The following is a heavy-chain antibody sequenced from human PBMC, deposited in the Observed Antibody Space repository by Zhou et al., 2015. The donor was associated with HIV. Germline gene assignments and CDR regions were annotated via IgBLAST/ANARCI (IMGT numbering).Heavy chain of an antibody. CDR2: ITWNSDVI. CDR1: GFSFADYP. D-gene: IGHD5-18*01. Sequence: EVQLVESGGGLVQPGRSLRLSCAASGFSFADYPMHWVRQVPGKGLEWVSGITWNSDVIGYGDSLRGRFTISRDNAKKSLYLQMNSLRDEDTAVYYCARAPDVQRPFDYWGQGTLVTVSS. J-gene: IGHJ4*02. CDR3: ARAPDVQRPFDY. V-gene: IGHV3-9*01.